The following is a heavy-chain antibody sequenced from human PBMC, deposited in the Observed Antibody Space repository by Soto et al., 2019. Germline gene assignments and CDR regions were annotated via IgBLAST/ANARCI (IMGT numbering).Heavy chain of an antibody. Sequence: QVQLQESGPGLVKPSETLSLTCTVSGGSISSYYWSWIRQPPGKGLEWIGYIYYSGSTNYNPSLKSRVTISVDTSKNQFSLMLSSVTAADTAVYYCARDYYGSGSYYNDPPRYNWFDPWGQGTLVTVSS. CDR2: IYYSGST. J-gene: IGHJ5*02. V-gene: IGHV4-59*01. D-gene: IGHD3-10*01. CDR3: ARDYYGSGSYYNDPPRYNWFDP. CDR1: GGSISSYY.